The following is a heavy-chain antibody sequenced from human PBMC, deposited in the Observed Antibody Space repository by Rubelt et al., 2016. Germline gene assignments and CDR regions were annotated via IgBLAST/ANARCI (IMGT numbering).Heavy chain of an antibody. J-gene: IGHJ5*02. CDR3: AHRRNLYYDSSGYYYMGWCDP. V-gene: IGHV2-5*02. CDR1: GFSLSTSGVG. CDR2: IYWDDDK. Sequence: QITLKESGPTLVKPTQTLTLTCTFSGFSLSTSGVGVGWIRQPPGKALEWLALIYWDDDKRYSPSLKSRLTITKDTSKNQVVLTMTNMDPVDTATYYCAHRRNLYYDSSGYYYMGWCDPWGQGTLGTVSS. D-gene: IGHD3-22*01.